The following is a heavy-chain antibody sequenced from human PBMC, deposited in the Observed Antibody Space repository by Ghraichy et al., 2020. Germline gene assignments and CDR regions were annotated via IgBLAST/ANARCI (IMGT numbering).Heavy chain of an antibody. J-gene: IGHJ4*02. CDR1: GFTFSNNV. V-gene: IGHV3-23*01. CDR2: IAGDGRT. D-gene: IGHD5-18*01. Sequence: GGSLRLSCAAFGFTFSNNVMSWVRQAPGKGPEWVSGIAGDGRTYYVDSVKGRFTISRDNSKNTVLLQMNGLRAEDTAVYYCTKGGRGTDMIFDYWGQGVLVTVSS. CDR3: TKGGRGTDMIFDY.